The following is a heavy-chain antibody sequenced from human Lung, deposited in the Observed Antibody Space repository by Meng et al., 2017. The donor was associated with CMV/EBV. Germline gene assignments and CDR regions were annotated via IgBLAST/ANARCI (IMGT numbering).Heavy chain of an antibody. D-gene: IGHD2/OR15-2a*01. Sequence: ASVKVSXKASGYTFSNYDIIWVRQASGQGLEWVGWMNPNRGNTAYAQKFQGRVTMTRDTSTSIAYMELSSLRSGGTAVYYCARGQVQCSTINCHDYRFSGMDVWGQGTTVTVSS. J-gene: IGHJ6*02. V-gene: IGHV1-8*01. CDR1: GYTFSNYD. CDR3: ARGQVQCSTINCHDYRFSGMDV. CDR2: MNPNRGNT.